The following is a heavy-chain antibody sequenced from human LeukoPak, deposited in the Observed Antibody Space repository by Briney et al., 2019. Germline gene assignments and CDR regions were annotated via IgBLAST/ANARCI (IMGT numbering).Heavy chain of an antibody. CDR1: GYSFTSYW. Sequence: GESLKISCKGSGYSFTSYWIGWVRQMPGKGLEWMGIIYPGDSDTRYSPSFQGQVTISADKSISAAYLQWSSLKASDTAMYYCASRIYDDGFDIWEQGTMVTVSS. D-gene: IGHD3-3*01. V-gene: IGHV5-51*01. CDR3: ASRIYDDGFDI. CDR2: IYPGDSDT. J-gene: IGHJ3*02.